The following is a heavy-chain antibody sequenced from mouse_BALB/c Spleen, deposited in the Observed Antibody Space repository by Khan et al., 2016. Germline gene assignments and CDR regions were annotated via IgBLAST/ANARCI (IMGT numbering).Heavy chain of an antibody. V-gene: IGHV3-8*02. Sequence: EVQLQESGPSLVKPSQTLSLTCSVTGDSITSGYWNWIRKFPGNKLEYMGYISYSGSTYYNPSLKSRISITRDTSKNQYYLQLNSVTTEDTATYYCARSNWDEEGSYYFDYWGQGTTLTVSS. D-gene: IGHD4-1*01. CDR3: ARSNWDEEGSYYFDY. CDR2: ISYSGST. J-gene: IGHJ2*01. CDR1: GDSITSGY.